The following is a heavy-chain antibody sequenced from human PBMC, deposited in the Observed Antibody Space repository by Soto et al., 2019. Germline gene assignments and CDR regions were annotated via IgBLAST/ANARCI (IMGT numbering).Heavy chain of an antibody. CDR1: GFTFSTYG. V-gene: IGHV3-30*03. Sequence: PGGSLRLSCAASGFTFSTYGMHWVRQAPGKGLEWLAVISNNGINKCYADSVKGRFTISRDNSKDTLFLQMNSLRAEDTAVYYCAREGGHPRLYYYYGVDVWGQGTTVTVSS. CDR2: ISNNGINK. J-gene: IGHJ6*02. CDR3: AREGGHPRLYYYYGVDV. D-gene: IGHD3-16*01.